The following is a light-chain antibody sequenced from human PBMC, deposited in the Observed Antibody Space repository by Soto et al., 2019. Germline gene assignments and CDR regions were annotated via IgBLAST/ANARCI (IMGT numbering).Light chain of an antibody. CDR3: QQYGSSGT. J-gene: IGKJ1*01. V-gene: IGKV3-20*01. Sequence: ENFLTHSPGTLSLSPGEGATLSCRASRGVSANYLAWYQKKPGQAPRLLIYGASNRATGIPDRFSGSGSGTDFTLTISRLEPEDVAVYYCQQYGSSGTFGQGTKVDIK. CDR1: RGVSANY. CDR2: GAS.